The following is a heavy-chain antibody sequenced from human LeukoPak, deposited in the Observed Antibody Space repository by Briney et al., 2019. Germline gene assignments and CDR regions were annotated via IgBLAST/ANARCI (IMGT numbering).Heavy chain of an antibody. CDR3: AKDPLGYCSGGSCYEWFDP. CDR2: ISGSGGST. V-gene: IGHV3-23*01. J-gene: IGHJ5*02. Sequence: GGSLRLSCAASGFTFSSYAMSWVRQAPGKGLEWVSAISGSGGSTYYADSVKGRFTISRDNSKNTLYLQMNSQRAEDTAVYYCAKDPLGYCSGGSCYEWFDPWGQGTLVTVSS. D-gene: IGHD2-15*01. CDR1: GFTFSSYA.